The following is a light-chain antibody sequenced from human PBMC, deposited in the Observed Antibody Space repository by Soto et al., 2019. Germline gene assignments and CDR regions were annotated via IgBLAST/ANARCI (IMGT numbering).Light chain of an antibody. CDR2: EVG. V-gene: IGLV2-14*01. J-gene: IGLJ7*01. CDR3: SSYTSISTLV. Sequence: QSVLTQPASVSGSPGQSITISCSGTSSDVGGYKYVSWYQQHPGKAPKLMIYEVGNRPSGVSQRFSGSKSGNTASLTSFGLQAEDEADYYCSSYTSISTLVFGGGTQLTVL. CDR1: SSDVGGYKY.